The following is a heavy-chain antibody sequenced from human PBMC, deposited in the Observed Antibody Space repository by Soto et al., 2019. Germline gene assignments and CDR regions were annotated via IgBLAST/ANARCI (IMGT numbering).Heavy chain of an antibody. CDR1: GYTFTSYG. D-gene: IGHD2-15*01. J-gene: IGHJ4*02. Sequence: ASVKVSCKASGYTFTSYGISWVRQAPGQGLEWMGWISAYNGNTNYAQKLQGRVTMTTDTSTSTAYMELRSLRSDDTAVYYCARDRPVWVVVAATTIPNDYWGQGTLVTVSS. CDR3: ARDRPVWVVVAATTIPNDY. V-gene: IGHV1-18*01. CDR2: ISAYNGNT.